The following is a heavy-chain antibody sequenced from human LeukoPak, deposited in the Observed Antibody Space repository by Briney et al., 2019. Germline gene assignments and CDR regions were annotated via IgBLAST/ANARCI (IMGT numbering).Heavy chain of an antibody. CDR1: GFTFSSYG. Sequence: GGSLRLSCAASGFTFSSYGMHWVRQAPGKGLEWVAVIWYDGSSKYHADSVKGRFTISRDNSKNTLCLQMNSLRAEDTAMYYCAKAGFVGTNDFDYWGQGTLVTVSS. CDR2: IWYDGSSK. V-gene: IGHV3-33*06. J-gene: IGHJ4*02. D-gene: IGHD1-26*01. CDR3: AKAGFVGTNDFDY.